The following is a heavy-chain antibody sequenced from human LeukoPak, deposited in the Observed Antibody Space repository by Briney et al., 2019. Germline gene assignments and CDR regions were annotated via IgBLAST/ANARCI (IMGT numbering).Heavy chain of an antibody. J-gene: IGHJ4*02. D-gene: IGHD3-10*01. Sequence: ASVKVSCKASGYTFTSYYMHWVRQAPGQGLEWMGWINPNSGGTNYAQKFQGWVTMTRDTSISTAYMELSRLRSDDTAVYYCARAVGDGPGSQGRYYFDYWGQGTLVTVSS. CDR1: GYTFTSYY. CDR3: ARAVGDGPGSQGRYYFDY. CDR2: INPNSGGT. V-gene: IGHV1-2*04.